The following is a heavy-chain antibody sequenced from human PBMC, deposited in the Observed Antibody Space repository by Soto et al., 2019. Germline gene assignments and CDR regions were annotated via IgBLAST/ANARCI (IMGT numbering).Heavy chain of an antibody. D-gene: IGHD6-19*01. V-gene: IGHV3-48*03. CDR3: ARGYSSGWSRGGYFDY. Sequence: GGSLRLSCATSGFTFSSYQMNWVRQAPGKGLEWVSYIGSGGSTRYYADSLKGRLTISRDNAKNSLYLQMNSLRAEDTAVYYCARGYSSGWSRGGYFDYWGQGTLVTAPQ. J-gene: IGHJ4*02. CDR2: IGSGGSTR. CDR1: GFTFSSYQ.